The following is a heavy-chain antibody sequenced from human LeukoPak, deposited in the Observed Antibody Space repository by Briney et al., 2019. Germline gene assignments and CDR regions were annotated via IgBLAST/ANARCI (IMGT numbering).Heavy chain of an antibody. D-gene: IGHD6-19*01. CDR3: ARWYSSGWAFDY. CDR2: IHSSGST. J-gene: IGHJ4*02. V-gene: IGHV4-59*08. Sequence: PSDTLSLTCTVSGGSISPYYWNWIRQPPGKGLKWIGYIHSSGSTKYNPSLKSRVTISVDTSKNQFSLKLSSVTAADRAVYYCARWYSSGWAFDYWGQGTLVTVSS. CDR1: GGSISPYY.